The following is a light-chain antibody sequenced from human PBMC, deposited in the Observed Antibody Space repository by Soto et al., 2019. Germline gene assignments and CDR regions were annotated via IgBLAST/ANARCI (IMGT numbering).Light chain of an antibody. Sequence: DIQMTQSPSTLSASVGDRVIITCRASQSISRSLAWYQQKPGKAPSLLIYDASSLEGGVPSRFSGSGFGTEFTLTITNLHPADFATYYCQQYSDFLISFGPGTTVDFK. J-gene: IGKJ3*01. CDR1: QSISRS. V-gene: IGKV1-5*01. CDR3: QQYSDFLIS. CDR2: DAS.